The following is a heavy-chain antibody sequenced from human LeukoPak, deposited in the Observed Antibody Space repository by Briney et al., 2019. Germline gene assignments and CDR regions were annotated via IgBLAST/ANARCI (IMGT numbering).Heavy chain of an antibody. CDR2: IYYSGST. J-gene: IGHJ4*02. CDR3: ARVTRWAGLDF. V-gene: IGHV4-30-4*01. CDR1: GGSIGSGDKY. Sequence: PSQTLSLTCNVSGGSIGSGDKYWSWIRQPPGKGLEWIGYIYYSGSTCYNPSLKSRLTISVDTSENQFSLHLTSVTAADTAVYFCARVTRWAGLDFWGQGTLVTVSS. D-gene: IGHD2-21*02.